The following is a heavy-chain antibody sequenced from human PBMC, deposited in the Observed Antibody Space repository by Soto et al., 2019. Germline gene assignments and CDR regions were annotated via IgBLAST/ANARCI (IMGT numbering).Heavy chain of an antibody. CDR2: IYAGDSDT. Sequence: PVESLKISCKGSGYRFSSYWSGWVRQMPGKGLEWMGIIYAGDSDTRYSPSFQGQVTISADKSFSTAYLQWSSLKASDTAMYYCARQEYSSWSPAFDFWGQGTMVTVSS. CDR1: GYRFSSYW. D-gene: IGHD6-6*01. J-gene: IGHJ3*01. CDR3: ARQEYSSWSPAFDF. V-gene: IGHV5-51*01.